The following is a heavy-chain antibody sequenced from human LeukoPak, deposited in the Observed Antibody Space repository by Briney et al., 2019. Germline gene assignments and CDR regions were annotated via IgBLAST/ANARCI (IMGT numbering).Heavy chain of an antibody. CDR1: GFTFSSYS. D-gene: IGHD3-9*01. J-gene: IGHJ6*02. CDR2: ISSSSSTI. Sequence: GGSLRLSCAASGFTFSSYSMNWVRQAPGKGLEWVSYISSSSSTIYYADSVRGRFTISRDNAKNPLYLQINSLRAEDTAVYYCARSTYYDILTGYSSSGMDVWGQGTTVTVSS. CDR3: ARSTYYDILTGYSSSGMDV. V-gene: IGHV3-48*01.